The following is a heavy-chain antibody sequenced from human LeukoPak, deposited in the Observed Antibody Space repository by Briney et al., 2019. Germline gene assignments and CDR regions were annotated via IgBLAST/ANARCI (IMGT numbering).Heavy chain of an antibody. CDR3: ARGQDYSNWFDP. V-gene: IGHV4-34*01. J-gene: IGHJ5*02. CDR1: GGSFSGYY. D-gene: IGHD2-15*01. CDR2: IYHSGST. Sequence: TSETLSLTCAVYGGSFSGYYWSWIRQPPGKGLEWIGYIYHSGSTYYNPSLKSRVTISVDRSKNQFSLKLSSVTAADTAVYYCARGQDYSNWFDPWGQGTLVTVSS.